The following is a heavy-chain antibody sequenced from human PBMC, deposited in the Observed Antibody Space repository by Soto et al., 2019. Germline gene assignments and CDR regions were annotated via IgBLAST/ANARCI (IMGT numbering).Heavy chain of an antibody. CDR2: IYYSGST. J-gene: IGHJ5*02. V-gene: IGHV4-59*08. CDR1: GGSISSYY. Sequence: SETLSLTCTVSGGSISSYYWSWIRQPPGKGLEWIGYIYYSGSTNYNPSLKSRVTISVDTSMNQFSLKLSSVTDADTAVYYCAARSIAARWGGGWFDPWGQGTLVTVSS. CDR3: AARSIAARWGGGWFDP. D-gene: IGHD6-6*01.